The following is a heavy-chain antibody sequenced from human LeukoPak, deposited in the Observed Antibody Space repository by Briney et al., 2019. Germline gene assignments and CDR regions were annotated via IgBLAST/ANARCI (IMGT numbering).Heavy chain of an antibody. CDR1: GGSISSSSYY. D-gene: IGHD6-19*01. CDR2: IYYSGST. CDR3: ARPPGYSSGWYWYFDL. Sequence: SETLSLTCTVSGGSISSSSYYWGWIRQPPGKGLEWIGSIYYSGSTYYNPSLKSRVTIFVDTSKNQFSLKLSSVTAADTAVYYCARPPGYSSGWYWYFDLWGRGTLVTVSS. J-gene: IGHJ2*01. V-gene: IGHV4-39*01.